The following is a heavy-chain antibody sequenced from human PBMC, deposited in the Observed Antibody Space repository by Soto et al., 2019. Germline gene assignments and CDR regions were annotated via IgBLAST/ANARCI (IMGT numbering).Heavy chain of an antibody. Sequence: KASETLSLTCTVSGGSISSGSYHWSWIRQHPGKGLDWIGNIYYSGSSYYNPSLKSPATIAIDTSKHYFPLRLGSVTAADTAVYYCAGVGGTNLISYHDYWGRGTLVTVSS. CDR2: IYYSGSS. D-gene: IGHD3-16*01. CDR3: AGVGGTNLISYHDY. J-gene: IGHJ4*02. V-gene: IGHV4-31*01. CDR1: GGSISSGSYH.